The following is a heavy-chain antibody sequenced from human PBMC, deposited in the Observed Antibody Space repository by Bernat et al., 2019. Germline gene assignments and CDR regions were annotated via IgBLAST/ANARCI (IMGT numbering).Heavy chain of an antibody. CDR2: IKQDGSEK. Sequence: EVQLVESGGGLVQPGGSLRLSCAASGFTFSSYWMSWVRQAPGKGLEWVANIKQDGSEKNYVNSVKARFTISRDNAKNSLYLQMNGLRAEDTAVYYCAGVKSSNGWSPFDYWGQGTLVTVSS. D-gene: IGHD6-19*01. V-gene: IGHV3-7*01. CDR1: GFTFSSYW. CDR3: AGVKSSNGWSPFDY. J-gene: IGHJ4*02.